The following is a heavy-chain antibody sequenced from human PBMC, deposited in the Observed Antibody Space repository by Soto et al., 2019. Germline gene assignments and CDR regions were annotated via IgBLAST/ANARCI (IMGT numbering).Heavy chain of an antibody. Sequence: PSETLSLTCTVSGASITSGGYYWSWIRQHPGKGLEWIGYIYYSGTTNYNPSLKSRVTISVDTSKNQLSLKLSSVTAADTAVYYCARRYGYSFDYWGQGTLVTVSS. CDR1: GASITSGGYY. D-gene: IGHD5-18*01. CDR2: IYYSGTT. CDR3: ARRYGYSFDY. V-gene: IGHV4-61*08. J-gene: IGHJ4*02.